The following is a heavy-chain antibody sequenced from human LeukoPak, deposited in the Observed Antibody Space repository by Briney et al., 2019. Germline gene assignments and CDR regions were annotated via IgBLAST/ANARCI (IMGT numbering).Heavy chain of an antibody. J-gene: IGHJ4*02. D-gene: IGHD3-9*01. CDR1: GFTFTTYW. CDR3: ARDFGILTGYFDY. V-gene: IGHV3-7*01. Sequence: GGSLRLSCAASGFTFTTYWMSWVRQLPGKGLERVANINQDGTEKYYVDSVKGRFTISRDNAKNSLYLQMNSLRAEDTAVYYCARDFGILTGYFDYWGQGTLVTVSS. CDR2: INQDGTEK.